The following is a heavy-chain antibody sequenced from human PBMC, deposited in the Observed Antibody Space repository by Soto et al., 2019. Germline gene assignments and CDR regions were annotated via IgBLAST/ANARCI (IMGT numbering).Heavy chain of an antibody. V-gene: IGHV1-69*08. Sequence: QVQLVQSGAEVKKPGSSVKVSCKASGGTFSSYTISWVRQAPGQGLEWMGRIIPILGIANYAQKFQGRVTITANKSTSTAYMELSSLRSEDTAVYYCARDEGAAAGRVDWGQGTLVTVSS. CDR2: IIPILGIA. D-gene: IGHD6-13*01. J-gene: IGHJ4*02. CDR3: ARDEGAAAGRVD. CDR1: GGTFSSYT.